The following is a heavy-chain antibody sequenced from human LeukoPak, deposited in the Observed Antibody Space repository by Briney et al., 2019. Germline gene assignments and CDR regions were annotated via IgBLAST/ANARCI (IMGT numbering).Heavy chain of an antibody. CDR3: ARVKLWFGERYFDY. J-gene: IGHJ4*02. V-gene: IGHV1-2*02. Sequence: ASVKVSCKASGYTFTGYYMHWVRQAPGQGLEWMGWINPNSGGTNYAQKFQGRVTMTRDTSISTAYMELSRLRSDDTAVYYCARVKLWFGERYFDYWGQGTLVTVSS. D-gene: IGHD3-10*01. CDR1: GYTFTGYY. CDR2: INPNSGGT.